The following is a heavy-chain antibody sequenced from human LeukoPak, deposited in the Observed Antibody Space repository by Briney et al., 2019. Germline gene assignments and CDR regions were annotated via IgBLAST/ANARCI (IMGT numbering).Heavy chain of an antibody. CDR1: GGSISSSNW. J-gene: IGHJ4*02. CDR3: ARVTFPHSSSYYYFDY. V-gene: IGHV4-4*02. D-gene: IGHD6-13*01. Sequence: PSETLSLTCAVSGGSISSSNWWTWVRQPPGKGLEWIGEIYHSGSTNYNPSLKSRVTISIDKSKNQFSLKLSSVTAADTAVYYCARVTFPHSSSYYYFDYWGQGTLVTVSS. CDR2: IYHSGST.